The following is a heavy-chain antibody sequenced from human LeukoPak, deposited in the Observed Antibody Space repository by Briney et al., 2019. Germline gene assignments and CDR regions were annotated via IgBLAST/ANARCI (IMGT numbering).Heavy chain of an antibody. D-gene: IGHD3-3*01. CDR2: IYTSGST. CDR3: ARAPSTIFGVITLDYFDY. J-gene: IGHJ4*02. Sequence: SQTLSLTCTVSGGSISSGSYYWSWIRQPAGKGLEWIGHIYTSGSTNYNPSLKSRVTISVDTSKNQFSLKLSSVTAADTAVYYCARAPSTIFGVITLDYFDYWGQGTLVTVSS. CDR1: GGSISSGSYY. V-gene: IGHV4-61*09.